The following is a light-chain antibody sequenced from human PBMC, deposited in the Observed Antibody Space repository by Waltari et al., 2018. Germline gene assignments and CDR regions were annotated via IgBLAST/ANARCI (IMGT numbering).Light chain of an antibody. Sequence: QSALTQPASVSGSPGQSITISCTGTSSDIGAYNYVSWYQKNPGKAPKVMIYDFSNRHTGVSSRFYGSKSGNTASLTISGLQAEDEADYYCSSYTSSSTYVFGSGTMVTVL. CDR3: SSYTSSSTYV. CDR2: DFS. V-gene: IGLV2-14*01. J-gene: IGLJ1*01. CDR1: SSDIGAYNY.